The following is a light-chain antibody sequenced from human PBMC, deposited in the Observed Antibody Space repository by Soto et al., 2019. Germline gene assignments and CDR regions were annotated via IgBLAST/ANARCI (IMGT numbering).Light chain of an antibody. CDR3: VLYMGSGIRV. Sequence: QTVVTQEPSFSVSPGGTVTLTCGLSSGSVSTSYYPSWYQQTPGQAPRTLIDSTNTRSTGVPDRFSGSILGNKAALPITGAQADDESDYYCVLYMGSGIRVFGGGTKLTVL. CDR2: STN. V-gene: IGLV8-61*01. J-gene: IGLJ3*02. CDR1: SGSVSTSYY.